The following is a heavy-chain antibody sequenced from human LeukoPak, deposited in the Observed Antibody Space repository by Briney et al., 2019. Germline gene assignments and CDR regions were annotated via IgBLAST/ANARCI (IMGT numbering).Heavy chain of an antibody. Sequence: PSEILSLTCAVYGGSFSGYYWRWIRQTPGKGLEWIGEINHSGTTNYNPSLKSRVTISVDTSKNQFSLELSSVTAADTAVYYCARGYPDRSGYFYGSWFDPWGQGTLVTVSS. CDR3: ARGYPDRSGYFYGSWFDP. D-gene: IGHD3-22*01. CDR2: INHSGTT. CDR1: GGSFSGYY. J-gene: IGHJ5*02. V-gene: IGHV4-34*01.